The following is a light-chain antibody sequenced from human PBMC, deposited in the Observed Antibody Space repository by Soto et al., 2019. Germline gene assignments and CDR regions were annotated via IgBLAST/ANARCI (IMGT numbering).Light chain of an antibody. CDR2: DNN. CDR1: SSNIGNNY. V-gene: IGLV1-51*01. Sequence: QSVLTQPPSVSAAPRQKVTISCSGSSSNIGNNYVSWYHRVPGTAPKLLIYDNNELPSGIPDRFSGSKSGTSATLDITGLQTGDEGDYYCGTWDSRLRVVVFGGGTKLTVL. J-gene: IGLJ2*01. CDR3: GTWDSRLRVVV.